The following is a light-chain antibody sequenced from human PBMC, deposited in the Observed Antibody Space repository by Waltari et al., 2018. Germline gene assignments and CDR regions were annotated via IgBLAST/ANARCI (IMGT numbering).Light chain of an antibody. CDR1: QNILYNSNNRNY. J-gene: IGKJ2*01. V-gene: IGKV4-1*01. Sequence: DIVMTQSPDSLAVSLCERATVNCKSSQNILYNSNNRNYLAWYQQKPGQPPKLLIYWASTRESGVPDRFSGSGSGTDFTLTISSLQAEDVAVYFCQQYYSTPFTFGQGTKLEIK. CDR3: QQYYSTPFT. CDR2: WAS.